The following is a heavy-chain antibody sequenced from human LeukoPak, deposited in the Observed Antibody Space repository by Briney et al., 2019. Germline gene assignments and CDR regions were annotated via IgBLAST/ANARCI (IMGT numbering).Heavy chain of an antibody. CDR3: AKDSYYDILTGYYRGAFDI. V-gene: IGHV3-23*01. D-gene: IGHD3-9*01. J-gene: IGHJ3*02. CDR1: GFTFSSYA. CDR2: ISGSGGST. Sequence: GGSLRLSCAASGFTFSSYARSWVRQAPGKGLEWVSAISGSGGSTYYADSVKGRFTISRDNSKNTLYLQMNSLRAEDTAVYYCAKDSYYDILTGYYRGAFDIWGQGTMVTVSS.